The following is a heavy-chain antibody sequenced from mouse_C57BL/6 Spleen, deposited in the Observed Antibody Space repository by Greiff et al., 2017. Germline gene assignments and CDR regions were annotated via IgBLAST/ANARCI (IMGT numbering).Heavy chain of an antibody. Sequence: GGGLVQPKGSLKLSCAASGFSFNTYAMNWVRQAPGKGLEWVARIRSKSNNYATYYADSVKDRFTISRDDSESMLYLQMNNLKTEDTAMYYCVRGYYGGAMDYWGQGTSVTVSS. CDR2: IRSKSNNYAT. CDR3: VRGYYGGAMDY. D-gene: IGHD1-1*01. J-gene: IGHJ4*01. V-gene: IGHV10-1*01. CDR1: GFSFNTYA.